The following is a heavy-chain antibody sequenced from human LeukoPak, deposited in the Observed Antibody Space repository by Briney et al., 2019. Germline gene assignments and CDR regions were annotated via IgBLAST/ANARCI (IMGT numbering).Heavy chain of an antibody. Sequence: GRSLRLSCAASGFTFSSYAMHWVRQAPGKGLEWVAVISYDGSNKYYADSVKGRFTISRDNSENTLYLQMNSLRAEDTAVYYCARAGIVGAITYYYYYYMDVWGKGTTVTVSS. J-gene: IGHJ6*03. CDR3: ARAGIVGAITYYYYYYMDV. V-gene: IGHV3-30*04. CDR1: GFTFSSYA. D-gene: IGHD1-26*01. CDR2: ISYDGSNK.